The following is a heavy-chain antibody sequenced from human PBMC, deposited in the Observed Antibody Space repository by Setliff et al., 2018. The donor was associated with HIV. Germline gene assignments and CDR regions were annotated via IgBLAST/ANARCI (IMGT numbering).Heavy chain of an antibody. CDR1: GFTFSGHS. Sequence: PGGSLRLSCATSGFTFSGHSVNWVRQAPGIGLEWVSSISSSSSYIYTADSVKGRFTISRDNSKNTLYLQMNSLRAEDTAVYYCARPDFWSGHYNYWGQGTLVTVSS. D-gene: IGHD3-3*01. J-gene: IGHJ4*02. CDR3: ARPDFWSGHYNY. V-gene: IGHV3-21*03. CDR2: ISSSSSYI.